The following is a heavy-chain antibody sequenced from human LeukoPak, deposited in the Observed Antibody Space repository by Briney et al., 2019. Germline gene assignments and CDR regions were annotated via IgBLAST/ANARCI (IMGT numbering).Heavy chain of an antibody. J-gene: IGHJ4*02. CDR3: ARDSVDIVVVPAAFSY. D-gene: IGHD2-2*03. CDR1: GFTFSSYS. CDR2: ISSSSSYI. V-gene: IGHV3-21*01. Sequence: GGSLRLSCAASGFTFSSYSMNWVRQAPGKGLEWVSSISSSSSYIYYAGSVKGRFTISRDNAKNSLYLQMNSLRAEDTAVYYCARDSVDIVVVPAAFSYWGQGTLVTVSS.